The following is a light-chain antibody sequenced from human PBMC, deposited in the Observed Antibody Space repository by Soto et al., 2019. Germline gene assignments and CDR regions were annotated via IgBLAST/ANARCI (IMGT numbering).Light chain of an antibody. J-gene: IGKJ1*01. Sequence: DIVMTQSPLSLPVTPGEPASISCRSSQRLLHKDGYNYLDWYLQKPGQSPKLLIYLGSNRASGVPDRFSGSGSGTDFTLKISRVEAEDVGVYYCMQALQTPWTFGKGTKVEIK. CDR2: LGS. CDR3: MQALQTPWT. CDR1: QRLLHKDGYNY. V-gene: IGKV2-28*01.